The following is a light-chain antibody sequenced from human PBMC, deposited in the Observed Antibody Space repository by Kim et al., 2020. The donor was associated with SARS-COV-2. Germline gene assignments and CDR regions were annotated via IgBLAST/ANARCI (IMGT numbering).Light chain of an antibody. Sequence: GQSITVYCTGTSSGIGRYNYVSWYQSHPGRAPKLMIYDVSRRPSGVPDRFSGSRSGTSASLTISGLQAEDEADYYCCSYTDSDTLIFGGGTQLTVL. CDR3: CSYTDSDTLI. CDR2: DVS. V-gene: IGLV2-11*01. CDR1: SSGIGRYNY. J-gene: IGLJ2*01.